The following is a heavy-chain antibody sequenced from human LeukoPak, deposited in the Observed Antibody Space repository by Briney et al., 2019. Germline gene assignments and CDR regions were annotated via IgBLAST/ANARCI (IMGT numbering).Heavy chain of an antibody. CDR1: GDFVSSASAA. D-gene: IGHD2-21*02. J-gene: IGHJ4*02. CDR2: TYYRSKWYN. CDR3: ARDPWVGTWAAFDY. Sequence: SQTLSLTCGISGDFVSSASAAWNWIRQSPSRGLEWLGRTYYRSKWYNDYAVSVKSRITINPDTSNNQFSLHLNSVTPEDTAIYFCARDPWVGTWAAFDYWDQGTLVIVSS. V-gene: IGHV6-1*01.